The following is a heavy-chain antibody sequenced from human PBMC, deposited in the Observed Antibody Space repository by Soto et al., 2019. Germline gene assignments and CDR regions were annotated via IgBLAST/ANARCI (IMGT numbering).Heavy chain of an antibody. J-gene: IGHJ6*02. CDR1: GFTFGTYA. V-gene: IGHV3-30-3*01. CDR3: ARVTPGNNLYYFYGLDV. Sequence: SCKASGFTFGTYAIHWVRLAPGKGLQWVALISYEGSNTYYADSVKGRFTVSRDNSKNTLYLQMNSLRPEDTGVYYCARVTPGNNLYYFYGLDVWGQGTSVTVSS. D-gene: IGHD1-1*01. CDR2: ISYEGSNT.